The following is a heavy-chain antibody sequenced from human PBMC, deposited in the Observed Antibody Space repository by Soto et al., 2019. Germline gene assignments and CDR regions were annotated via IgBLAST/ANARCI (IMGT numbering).Heavy chain of an antibody. Sequence: EVQLVESGGGLIQPGGSLRLSCAASGFTVSNNYMSWVRQAPAKGLEWVSAIYSGGFTYYADSVKGRFTISRDNSKNTLYLQMNSLRVEDTAVYYCAMSYCGGDCFGWAYHYYYAMDVWGQGTTVTVSS. CDR1: GFTVSNNY. D-gene: IGHD2-21*02. CDR2: IYSGGFT. CDR3: AMSYCGGDCFGWAYHYYYAMDV. V-gene: IGHV3-53*01. J-gene: IGHJ6*02.